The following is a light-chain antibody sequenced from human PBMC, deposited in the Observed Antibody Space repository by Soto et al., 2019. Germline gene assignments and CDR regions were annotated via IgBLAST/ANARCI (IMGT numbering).Light chain of an antibody. J-gene: IGKJ1*01. CDR2: LGF. CDR1: QSLLHSNGYNY. CDR3: MQALQTPST. V-gene: IGKV2-28*01. Sequence: DILITQSPLSLPVTPGEPASISCSSSQSLLHSNGYNYLHWYLQKPGQSPQLLIYLGFNRASGVPDRFSGSGSGTDFTLKISRVEAEDVGVYYCMQALQTPSTFGQGTKVDIK.